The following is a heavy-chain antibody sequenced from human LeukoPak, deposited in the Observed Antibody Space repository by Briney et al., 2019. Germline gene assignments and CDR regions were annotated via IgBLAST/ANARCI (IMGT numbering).Heavy chain of an antibody. V-gene: IGHV1-2*02. D-gene: IGHD2-15*01. CDR3: ARAAPAGYYYFMDV. CDR2: INPKSGDL. Sequence: VASVKVSCKASGYTFSDYYIHWVRQAPGQGLEWMGWINPKSGDLNYAQKFQGGVTMTRDTSSKTVYVELSRLRSDDTAVYFCARAAPAGYYYFMDVWGKGITVTVSS. CDR1: GYTFSDYY. J-gene: IGHJ6*03.